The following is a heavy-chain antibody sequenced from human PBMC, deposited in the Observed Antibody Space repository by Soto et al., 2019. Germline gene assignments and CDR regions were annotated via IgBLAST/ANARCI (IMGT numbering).Heavy chain of an antibody. J-gene: IGHJ6*02. CDR1: GGSIKNSGYY. Sequence: QVQLQESGPGLVKPSQTLSLTCTVSGGSIKNSGYYWSWIRQHPEKGLEWIGYIFYSGSTDYAPSLKSRVTMSVVTSKNQFSLNLTSVTAADTAVYYCGRDAVTKRDFYYYGMDVWGRGTTVTVSS. CDR3: GRDAVTKRDFYYYGMDV. CDR2: IFYSGST. D-gene: IGHD4-4*01. V-gene: IGHV4-31*03.